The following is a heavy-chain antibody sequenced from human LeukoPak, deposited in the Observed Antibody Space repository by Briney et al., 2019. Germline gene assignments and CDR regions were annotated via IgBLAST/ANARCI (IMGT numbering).Heavy chain of an antibody. CDR1: GGSFSGYY. CDR2: FYYSGST. J-gene: IGHJ4*02. D-gene: IGHD1-1*01. Sequence: SETLSLTCAVYGGSFSGYYWGWVRQPPGKGLEWIGSFYYSGSTYYNMSLKSRVTISVDTSKNQFSLRLRSVTAADTAVYYCARGRLGSQRAPPYFDYWGQGTLVTVSS. V-gene: IGHV4-34*01. CDR3: ARGRLGSQRAPPYFDY.